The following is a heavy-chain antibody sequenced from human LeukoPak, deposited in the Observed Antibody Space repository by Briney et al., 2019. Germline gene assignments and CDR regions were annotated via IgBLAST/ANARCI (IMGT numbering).Heavy chain of an antibody. CDR3: ARGVARSSKFHFSYYFDY. Sequence: SETLSLTCTVSGGSISTNSYYWGWIRQPPGKGLKWIGSIYYSGSTYYNPSLRSRVTISVNTSKNQFSLKLSSVTAADTAVYYCARGVARSSKFHFSYYFDYWGQGTLVTVSS. V-gene: IGHV4-39*07. CDR2: IYYSGST. D-gene: IGHD6-6*01. J-gene: IGHJ4*02. CDR1: GGSISTNSYY.